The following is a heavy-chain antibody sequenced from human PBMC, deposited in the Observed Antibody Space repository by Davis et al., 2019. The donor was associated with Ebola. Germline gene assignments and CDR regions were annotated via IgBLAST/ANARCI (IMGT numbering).Heavy chain of an antibody. CDR3: ASKRRITMVRGVIIPHNWFDP. J-gene: IGHJ5*02. CDR2: IYSSSSPI. CDR1: GFVFRNYV. D-gene: IGHD3-10*01. Sequence: GESLKISCAASGFVFRNYVMSWVRQAPGKGLEWVSHIYSSSSPIYYADSVRGRFTISRDNAKNSLYLQMNSLRDEDTAVYYCASKRRITMVRGVIIPHNWFDPWGQGTLVTVSS. V-gene: IGHV3-48*02.